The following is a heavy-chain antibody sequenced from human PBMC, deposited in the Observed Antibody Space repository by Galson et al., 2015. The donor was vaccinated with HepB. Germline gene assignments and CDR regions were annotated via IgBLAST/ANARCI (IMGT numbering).Heavy chain of an antibody. J-gene: IGHJ4*02. CDR2: IKEDGGTK. CDR1: GFSFSDYW. Sequence: SLRLSCAASGFSFSDYWMTWVRQAPGKGLEWVANIKEDGGTKHYVDSVRGRFTISRDNAKNSLYLQMNSLGAEDTAVYYCARELRDSSGWFNWGQGTLVTVSS. V-gene: IGHV3-7*01. D-gene: IGHD6-19*01. CDR3: ARELRDSSGWFN.